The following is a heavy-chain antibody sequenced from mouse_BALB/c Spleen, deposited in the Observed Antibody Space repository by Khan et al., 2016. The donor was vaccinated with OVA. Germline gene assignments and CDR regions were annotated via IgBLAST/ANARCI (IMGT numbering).Heavy chain of an antibody. Sequence: EVELVESGGGLVQPGGSRKLSCAASGFTFNSYGMHWVRQAPEKGLEWVAYISGDSNTIYYADTVKGRFTISRDNPKNTLFLQMTSLMSEDTAMYDCATSYFYGDYFDYWGPGTTLTVS. V-gene: IGHV5-17*02. CDR2: ISGDSNTI. D-gene: IGHD1-1*01. CDR1: GFTFNSYG. J-gene: IGHJ2*01. CDR3: ATSYFYGDYFDY.